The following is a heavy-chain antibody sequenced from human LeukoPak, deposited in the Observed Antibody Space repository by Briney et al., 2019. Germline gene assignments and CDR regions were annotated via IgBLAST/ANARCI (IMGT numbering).Heavy chain of an antibody. J-gene: IGHJ4*02. Sequence: KTSETLSLTCTVSGGSISSGSYYWSWIRQPAGKGLEWIGRIYTSGSTNYNPSLKSRVTISVDTSKNQFSLKLSSVTAADTAVYYYARDHEYDSSGYYSDYWGQGTLVTVSS. CDR1: GGSISSGSYY. CDR2: IYTSGST. CDR3: ARDHEYDSSGYYSDY. V-gene: IGHV4-61*02. D-gene: IGHD3-22*01.